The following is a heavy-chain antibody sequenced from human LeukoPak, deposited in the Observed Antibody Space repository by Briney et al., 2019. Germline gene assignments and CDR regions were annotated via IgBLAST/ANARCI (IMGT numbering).Heavy chain of an antibody. V-gene: IGHV4-39*07. CDR3: ARDLGGINLPK. J-gene: IGHJ4*02. CDR2: IYYSGST. D-gene: IGHD3-16*01. Sequence: SETLSLTCTVSGGSISSSSYYWGWIRQPPGKGLEWIGSIYYSGSTYYNPSLKSRVTISVDTSKNQFSLKLSSVTAADTAVYYCARDLGGINLPKWGQGTLVTVSS. CDR1: GGSISSSSYY.